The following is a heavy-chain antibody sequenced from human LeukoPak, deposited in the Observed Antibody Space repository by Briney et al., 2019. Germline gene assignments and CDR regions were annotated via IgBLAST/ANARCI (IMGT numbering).Heavy chain of an antibody. CDR1: GFTFTNYV. V-gene: IGHV3-23*01. J-gene: IGHJ3*02. CDR3: ARDARFELLWSGDAPDAFDI. D-gene: IGHD3-10*01. Sequence: GGSLRLSCAASGFTFTNYVMGWVRQAQGKGLEWVSAISENGGAADYADSVRGRFTISRDNSQNTLYQQMNSLRAEDTAVYYCARDARFELLWSGDAPDAFDIWGQGTMVTVSS. CDR2: ISENGGAA.